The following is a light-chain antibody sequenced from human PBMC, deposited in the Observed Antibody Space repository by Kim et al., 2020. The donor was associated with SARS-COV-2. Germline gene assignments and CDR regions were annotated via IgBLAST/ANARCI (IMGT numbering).Light chain of an antibody. Sequence: QRITLSCSGSSSNIGSNPVNWYQQLPGTAPKLLIYSNNQRPSGVPDRFSCSKSGTSASLAISGLQSEDEADYYCAAWDDSLNGWVFGGGTQLTVL. V-gene: IGLV1-44*01. CDR3: AAWDDSLNGWV. J-gene: IGLJ3*02. CDR2: SNN. CDR1: SSNIGSNP.